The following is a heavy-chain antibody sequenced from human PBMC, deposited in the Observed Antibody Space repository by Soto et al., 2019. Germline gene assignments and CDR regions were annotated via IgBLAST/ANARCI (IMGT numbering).Heavy chain of an antibody. D-gene: IGHD3-10*01. CDR1: GYTFTSYG. CDR3: AREGYYYGSGSYSPPRFYGMRV. CDR2: ISAYNDNT. V-gene: IGHV1-18*01. Sequence: QIQLVQSGPEVRKPGASVKVSCKASGYTFTSYGISWVRQAPGQGLEWLGWISAYNDNTNYAQKIQGRVTLTTDTSTSTAYMELRNLRSDDTAVYFCAREGYYYGSGSYSPPRFYGMRVWGQGTTVTVSS. J-gene: IGHJ6*02.